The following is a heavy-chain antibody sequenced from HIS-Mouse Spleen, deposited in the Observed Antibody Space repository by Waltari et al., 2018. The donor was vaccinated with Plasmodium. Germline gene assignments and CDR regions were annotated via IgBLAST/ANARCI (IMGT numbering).Heavy chain of an antibody. D-gene: IGHD5-18*01. Sequence: QVQLQESGPGLVTPSETLSLTCTVPGGSISSSSWSWIRQPPGKGLEWIGYIYYSGSNNYNPSLKSRVTISVDTSKNQFSLKLSSVTAADTAVYYCARLRYSYGYFDYWGQGTLVTVSS. CDR1: GGSISSSS. CDR3: ARLRYSYGYFDY. J-gene: IGHJ4*02. V-gene: IGHV4-59*08. CDR2: IYYSGSN.